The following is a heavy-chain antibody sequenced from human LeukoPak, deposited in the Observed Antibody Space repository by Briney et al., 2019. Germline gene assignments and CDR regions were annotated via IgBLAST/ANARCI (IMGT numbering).Heavy chain of an antibody. V-gene: IGHV4-4*09. CDR1: GGSISSYY. CDR3: ARQASDFWSGLMGFDP. J-gene: IGHJ5*02. D-gene: IGHD3-3*01. CDR2: IYTSGST. Sequence: SETLSLTCTVSGGSISSYYWSWIRQPPGKGLEWIGYIYTSGSTNYNPSLKSRVTISVDTSKNQFSLKLSSVTAAGTAVYYCARQASDFWSGLMGFDPWGQGTLVTVSS.